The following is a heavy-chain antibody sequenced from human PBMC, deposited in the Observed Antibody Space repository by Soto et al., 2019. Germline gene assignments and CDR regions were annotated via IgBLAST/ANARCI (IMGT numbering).Heavy chain of an antibody. J-gene: IGHJ6*02. Sequence: ASVKVSCKASGYTFTGYYMHWVRQAPGQGLEWMGWINPNSGGTNYAQKFQGRVTMPRDTSLSTAYMELSRLKCDDTAVYYCASISLTIFGMDVWGQRTTVPVSS. CDR3: ASISLTIFGMDV. V-gene: IGHV1-2*02. CDR2: INPNSGGT. D-gene: IGHD3-9*01. CDR1: GYTFTGYY.